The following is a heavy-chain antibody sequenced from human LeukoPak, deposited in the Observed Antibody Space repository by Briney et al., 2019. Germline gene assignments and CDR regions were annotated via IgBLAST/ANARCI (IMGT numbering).Heavy chain of an antibody. J-gene: IGHJ3*02. CDR1: GFPFSSYW. CDR2: IKQDGSEK. Sequence: GGSLRLSCAASGFPFSSYWMSWVRQAPGKGLEWVANIKQDGSEKYYVDSVKGRFTISRDNAKNSLYLQMNSLRAEDTAVYYCARESPHSGYYDSSGYYAFDIWGQGTMVTVSS. CDR3: ARESPHSGYYDSSGYYAFDI. V-gene: IGHV3-7*01. D-gene: IGHD3-22*01.